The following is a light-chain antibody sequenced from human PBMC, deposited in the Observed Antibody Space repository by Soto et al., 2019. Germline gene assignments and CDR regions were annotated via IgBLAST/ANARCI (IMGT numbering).Light chain of an antibody. CDR1: QDISFF. J-gene: IGKJ1*01. CDR3: QQYNNFPV. Sequence: DIQMTQSPSSLSASVGDAVTITCQASQDISFFLNWYQQKPGKAPKVLIYDASNLKTGVPSRFSGSGSGTDFTFTISILQPEDIATYYCQQYNNFPVFGQGTKVEIK. V-gene: IGKV1-33*01. CDR2: DAS.